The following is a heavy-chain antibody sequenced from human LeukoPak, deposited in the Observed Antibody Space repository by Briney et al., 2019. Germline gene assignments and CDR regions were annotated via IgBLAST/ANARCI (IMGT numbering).Heavy chain of an antibody. CDR3: ATATYYYGSGPS. CDR1: GYTLTELS. Sequence: GASVKVSCKVSGYTLTELSMHWVRQAPGKGLEWMGGFGPEDGETIYAQKFQGRVTMTEDTSTDTAYMELSSLRPEDTAVYYCATATYYYGSGPSWGQGTLVTVSS. CDR2: FGPEDGET. V-gene: IGHV1-24*01. J-gene: IGHJ4*02. D-gene: IGHD3-10*01.